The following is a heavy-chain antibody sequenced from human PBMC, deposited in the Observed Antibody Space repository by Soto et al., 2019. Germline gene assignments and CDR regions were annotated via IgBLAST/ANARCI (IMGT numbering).Heavy chain of an antibody. CDR1: GFTFSSYA. V-gene: IGHV3-30-3*01. CDR2: ISYDGSNK. CDR3: ARDYCSGGSCYGNADY. D-gene: IGHD2-15*01. Sequence: GGSLRLSCAASGFTFSSYAMHWVRQAPGKGLEWVAVISYDGSNKYYADSVKGRFTISRDNSKNTLYLQMNSLRAEDTAVYYCARDYCSGGSCYGNADYWGQGTLVTVSS. J-gene: IGHJ4*02.